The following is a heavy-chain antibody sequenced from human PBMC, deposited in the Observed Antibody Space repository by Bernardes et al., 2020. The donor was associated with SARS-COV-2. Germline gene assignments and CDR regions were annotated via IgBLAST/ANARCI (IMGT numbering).Heavy chain of an antibody. CDR2: ISWDGGST. D-gene: IGHD3-10*01. CDR3: AKDIYDSEWGPPSGMDV. V-gene: IGHV3-43*01. Sequence: GGSLRLSCAASGFTFDDYTMHWVRQAPGKGLEWVSLISWDGGSTYYADSVKGRFTISRDNSKNSLYLQMNSLRTEDTALYYCAKDIYDSEWGPPSGMDVWGQGTTVTVSS. J-gene: IGHJ6*02. CDR1: GFTFDDYT.